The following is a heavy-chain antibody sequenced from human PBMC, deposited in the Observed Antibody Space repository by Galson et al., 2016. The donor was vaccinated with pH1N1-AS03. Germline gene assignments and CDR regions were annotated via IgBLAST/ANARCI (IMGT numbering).Heavy chain of an antibody. CDR3: AKTVFTDAFDI. D-gene: IGHD4-11*01. Sequence: ETLSLTCTASGGSIRSSNYYWGWIRQPPGKGLEWIGGMYYTGTNFYNPSLKSRVSMSVDTSKNQFSLKLASVTAADTAVYYCAKTVFTDAFDIWSPGTRVSVSS. J-gene: IGHJ3*02. CDR2: MYYTGTN. CDR1: GGSIRSSNYY. V-gene: IGHV4-39*01.